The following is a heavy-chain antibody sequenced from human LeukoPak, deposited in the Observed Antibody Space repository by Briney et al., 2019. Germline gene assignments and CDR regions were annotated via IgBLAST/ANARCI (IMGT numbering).Heavy chain of an antibody. CDR2: INHTGRT. V-gene: IGHV4-34*01. CDR3: SRGLYRGSSWMKNGMDV. D-gene: IGHD6-13*01. Sequence: SETPSLTCAVYGGSVTGYYWNWIRQPPGKGLEWVGEINHTGRTNYNPSLKSRVTISIATSSNQFSLRLTSVTAADTAVYYCSRGLYRGSSWMKNGMDVWGQGTTVSASS. CDR1: GGSVTGYY. J-gene: IGHJ6*02.